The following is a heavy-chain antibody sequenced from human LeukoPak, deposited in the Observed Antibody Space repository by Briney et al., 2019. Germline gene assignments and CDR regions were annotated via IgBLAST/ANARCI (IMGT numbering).Heavy chain of an antibody. J-gene: IGHJ5*02. CDR3: AKGGDHYDSKGYVLNWFDP. D-gene: IGHD3-22*01. CDR1: GVTFSSYG. Sequence: PGGSLRLSCAASGVTFSSYGMSWVRQAPGKGLEWVSVISDSGGSTYYADSVKGRFTISRDNSKNTLHLQMNSLRAEDTAVYYCAKGGDHYDSKGYVLNWFDPWGQGTLVTVSS. V-gene: IGHV3-23*01. CDR2: ISDSGGST.